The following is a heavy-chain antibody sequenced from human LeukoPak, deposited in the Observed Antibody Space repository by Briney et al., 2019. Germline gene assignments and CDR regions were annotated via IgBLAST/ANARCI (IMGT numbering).Heavy chain of an antibody. CDR2: IYYSGST. J-gene: IGHJ6*03. D-gene: IGHD5-18*01. CDR1: GGSISSYY. Sequence: SEILSLTCTVSGGSISSYYWSWIRQPPGKGLEWIGYIYYSGSTNYNPSLKSRVTISVDTSKNQFSLKLSSVTAADTAVYYCARGVYSYGFVYYYMDVWGKGTTVTVSS. V-gene: IGHV4-59*01. CDR3: ARGVYSYGFVYYYMDV.